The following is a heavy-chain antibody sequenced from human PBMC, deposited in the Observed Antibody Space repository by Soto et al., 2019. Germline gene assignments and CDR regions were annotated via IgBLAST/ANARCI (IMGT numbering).Heavy chain of an antibody. V-gene: IGHV3-23*01. CDR3: AKVVSLSMAGFLDY. D-gene: IGHD6-19*01. CDR1: GFTFSSYA. Sequence: HPWGSLRLSCAASGFTFSSYAMSWVRQAPGKGLEWVSAISGSGGSTYYADSVKGRFTISRDNSKNTLYLQMNSLRAEDTAVYYCAKVVSLSMAGFLDYWGQGTLVTVSS. CDR2: ISGSGGST. J-gene: IGHJ4*02.